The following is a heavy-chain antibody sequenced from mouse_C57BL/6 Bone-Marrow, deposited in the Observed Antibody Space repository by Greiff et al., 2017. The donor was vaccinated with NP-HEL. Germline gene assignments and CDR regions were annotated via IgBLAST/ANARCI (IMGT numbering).Heavy chain of an antibody. J-gene: IGHJ2*01. Sequence: VQLQQSGAELVRPGASVKLSCTASGFNIKDDYMHWVKQRPEQGLEWIGWIDPENGDTEYASKFQGTATITADTSSNTAYLQLSSLTSEDTAVYYCTTWPFITTVVATVDYWGQGTTLTVSS. V-gene: IGHV14-4*01. D-gene: IGHD1-1*01. CDR1: GFNIKDDY. CDR2: IDPENGDT. CDR3: TTWPFITTVVATVDY.